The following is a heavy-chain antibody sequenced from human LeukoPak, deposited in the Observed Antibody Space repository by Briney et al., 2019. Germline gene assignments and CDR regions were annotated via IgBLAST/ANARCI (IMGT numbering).Heavy chain of an antibody. J-gene: IGHJ4*02. CDR2: INPNSGGT. Sequence: ASVKVSCKASGYTFTGYYMHWVRQAPGQGLEWIGWINPNSGGTNYAQKFQGRVTMTRDTSISTAYMELSRLRSDDTAVYYCALASSSSWYAYFDYWGQGTLVTVSS. CDR3: ALASSSSWYAYFDY. D-gene: IGHD6-13*01. V-gene: IGHV1-2*02. CDR1: GYTFTGYY.